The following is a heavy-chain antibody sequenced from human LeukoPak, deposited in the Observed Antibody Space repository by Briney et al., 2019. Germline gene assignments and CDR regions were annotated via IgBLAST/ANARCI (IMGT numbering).Heavy chain of an antibody. CDR2: IRYDGSNK. J-gene: IGHJ6*03. Sequence: GGSLRLSCAASGFTFSSYGMHWVRQAPGKGLEWVAFIRYDGSNKYYADSVKGRFTISRDNSKNTLYLQMNSLRAEDTAVYYCAKTKPVPAAGYYYYYMDVWGKGTMVTVSS. V-gene: IGHV3-30*02. CDR3: AKTKPVPAAGYYYYYMDV. D-gene: IGHD2-2*01. CDR1: GFTFSSYG.